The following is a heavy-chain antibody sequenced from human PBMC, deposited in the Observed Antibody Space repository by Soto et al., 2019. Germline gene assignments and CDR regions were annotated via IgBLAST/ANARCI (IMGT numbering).Heavy chain of an antibody. CDR1: GGSISSSSYY. J-gene: IGHJ4*02. D-gene: IGHD5-18*01. V-gene: IGHV4-39*01. CDR2: IYYSGST. Sequence: SETLSLTCTVSGGSISSSSYYWGWIRQPPGKGLEWIGSIYYSGSTYYNPSLKSRVTISVDTSKNQFSLKLSSVTAADTAVYYCARHLYGTKSYSSLFDYWGQGTLVTVSS. CDR3: ARHLYGTKSYSSLFDY.